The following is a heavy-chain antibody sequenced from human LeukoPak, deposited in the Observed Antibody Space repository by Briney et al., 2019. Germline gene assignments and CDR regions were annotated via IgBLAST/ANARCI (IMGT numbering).Heavy chain of an antibody. J-gene: IGHJ4*02. CDR3: AKDFGYAY. CDR2: ISYDGSNK. V-gene: IGHV3-30*18. Sequence: QTGGSLRLSCAASGFTFSSYGMHWVRQAPGKGLEWVAVISYDGSNKYYADSVKGRFTISRDNSKNTLYLQMNSLRAEDTAVYYCAKDFGYAYWGQGTLVTVSS. CDR1: GFTFSSYG. D-gene: IGHD5-12*01.